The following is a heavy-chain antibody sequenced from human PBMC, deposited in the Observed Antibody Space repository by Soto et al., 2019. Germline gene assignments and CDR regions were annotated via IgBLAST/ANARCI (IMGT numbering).Heavy chain of an antibody. CDR3: ARVPDR. CDR2: IYHSGNT. CDR1: GGSISSGGYS. J-gene: IGHJ5*02. V-gene: IGHV4-30-2*01. D-gene: IGHD2-2*01. Sequence: SETLSLTCTVSGGSISSGGYSWSWIRQPPGKGLEWIGYIYHSGNTYYNPSLKSRVTISVDRSKSQFSLKLSSVTAADTAVYYCARVPDRWGQGTLVTVPQ.